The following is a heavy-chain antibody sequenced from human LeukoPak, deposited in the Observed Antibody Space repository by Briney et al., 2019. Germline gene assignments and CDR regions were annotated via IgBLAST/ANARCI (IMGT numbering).Heavy chain of an antibody. CDR2: ISSSSSYI. CDR3: ARDAYRDRYFDY. V-gene: IGHV3-21*01. Sequence: PGGSLRLSCAASGFTFSSYSMNWVRQAPGKGLEWVSSISSSSSYIYYADSVKGRFTISRDNAKNSLYLQMNSLRVEDTAVYYCARDAYRDRYFDYWGQGTLVTVSS. D-gene: IGHD4-11*01. CDR1: GFTFSSYS. J-gene: IGHJ4*02.